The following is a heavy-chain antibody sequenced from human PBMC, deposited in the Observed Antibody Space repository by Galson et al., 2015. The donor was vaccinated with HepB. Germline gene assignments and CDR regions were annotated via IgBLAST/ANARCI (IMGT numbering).Heavy chain of an antibody. D-gene: IGHD6-19*01. CDR3: ARLGDLSGYSSL. V-gene: IGHV3-73*01. CDR1: GFTFSGSA. Sequence: SLRLSCAASGFTFSGSAIHWVRQASGKGLEWVARISSKASSHATAYTASLKGRFTISRDDSTNTAYLHMNSLKTEDTALYYCARLGDLSGYSSLWGQGTLVTVSS. J-gene: IGHJ4*02. CDR2: ISSKASSHAT.